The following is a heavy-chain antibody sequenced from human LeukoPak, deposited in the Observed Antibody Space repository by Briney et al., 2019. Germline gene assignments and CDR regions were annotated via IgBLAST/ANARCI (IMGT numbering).Heavy chain of an antibody. CDR3: ARRYGDYVGSFEY. CDR2: ISTSSSYI. CDR1: GITFSSYS. Sequence: PGGSLRLSCAASGITFSSYSMNWVRQAPGKGLEWVSSISTSSSYIYYADSVKGRFTIYRDNAKNSLYLQMNSLRAEDTAVYYCARRYGDYVGSFEYWGQGTQVTVSS. J-gene: IGHJ4*02. V-gene: IGHV3-21*01. D-gene: IGHD4-17*01.